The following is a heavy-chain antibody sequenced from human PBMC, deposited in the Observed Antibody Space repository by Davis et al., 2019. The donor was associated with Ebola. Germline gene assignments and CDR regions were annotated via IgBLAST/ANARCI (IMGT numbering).Heavy chain of an antibody. J-gene: IGHJ3*02. CDR2: ISYDGDNN. CDR1: GFTFNHYG. V-gene: IGHV3-30*03. CDR3: ARGAYGDYIVKAFDI. Sequence: GGSLRLSCAASGFTFNHYGMHWVRQAPGKGLEWVAVISYDGDNNYHADSVQGRFTISRDNSKNTLYLQMNSLRAEDTAIYYCARGAYGDYIVKAFDIWGQGTKVTVSS. D-gene: IGHD4-17*01.